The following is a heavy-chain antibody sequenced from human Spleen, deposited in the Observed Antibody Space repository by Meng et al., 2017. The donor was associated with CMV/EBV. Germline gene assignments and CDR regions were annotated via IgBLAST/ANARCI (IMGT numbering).Heavy chain of an antibody. CDR3: AKDLAGQKLDNYLGWVDY. CDR2: ITWNSGNM. V-gene: IGHV3-9*01. Sequence: SLKISCAASGFTFSSYWMHWVRQAPGRGLEWVSGITWNSGNMGYADSLKGRFIISRDNAKNSLYLQINSLRTEDTALYYCAKDLAGQKLDNYLGWVDYWGQGTLVTVSS. CDR1: GFTFSSYW. J-gene: IGHJ4*02. D-gene: IGHD1-1*01.